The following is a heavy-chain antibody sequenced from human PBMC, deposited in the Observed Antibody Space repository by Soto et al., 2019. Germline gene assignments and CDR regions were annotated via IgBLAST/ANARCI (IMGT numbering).Heavy chain of an antibody. D-gene: IGHD6-6*01. CDR1: GYTFTSYY. CDR3: ARGPTGAARPMSFDY. J-gene: IGHJ4*02. Sequence: ASVKVSCKASGYTFTSYYMHWVRQAPGQGLEWMGIINPSGGSTSYAQKFQGGVTMTRDTSTSTVYMELSSLRSEDTAVYYCARGPTGAARPMSFDYWGQGTLVTVSS. V-gene: IGHV1-46*01. CDR2: INPSGGST.